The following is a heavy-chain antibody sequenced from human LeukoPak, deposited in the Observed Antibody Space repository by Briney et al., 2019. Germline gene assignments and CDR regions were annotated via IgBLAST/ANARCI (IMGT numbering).Heavy chain of an antibody. CDR2: INTVGAT. CDR1: GFTFSSYD. CDR3: ARERMDDSSGKALQYLDY. Sequence: GGSLRLSCSASGFTFSSYDMHWVRQATGKGLEWVSTINTVGATYYPGSEKGRFIISRENANTSWHLQLNNLRAGDTAVYYCARERMDDSSGKALQYLDYWGQGTLVTVS. V-gene: IGHV3-13*04. D-gene: IGHD3-22*01. J-gene: IGHJ4*02.